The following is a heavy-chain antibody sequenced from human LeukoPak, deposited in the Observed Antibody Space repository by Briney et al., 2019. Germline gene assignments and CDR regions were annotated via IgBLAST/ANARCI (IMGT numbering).Heavy chain of an antibody. Sequence: SGGSLRLSCAASGFTFSSYAMSWVRQAPGKGLEWVSAISGSGGSTYYADSVKGRFTISRDNSKNTLFLHMNSLRAEDTAIYYCAKDRVSRYGAYDCGGSWGQGTLVTVSS. V-gene: IGHV3-23*01. CDR2: ISGSGGST. J-gene: IGHJ5*02. CDR3: AKDRVSRYGAYDCGGS. CDR1: GFTFSSYA. D-gene: IGHD5-12*01.